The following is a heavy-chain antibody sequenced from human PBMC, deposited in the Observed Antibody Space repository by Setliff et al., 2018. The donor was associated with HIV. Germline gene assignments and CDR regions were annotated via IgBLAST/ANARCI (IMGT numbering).Heavy chain of an antibody. CDR2: IIPIFKSA. CDR3: SRTSGDAYNFEGAFDV. J-gene: IGHJ3*01. D-gene: IGHD1-1*01. V-gene: IGHV1-69*05. Sequence: ASVKVSCKVSGDTFNNYGLNWVRQAPGQGLEWMGGIIPIFKSADYAQKFQGRVTITTDESTSTAYMDLSSLKSEDTAIYYCSRTSGDAYNFEGAFDVWGQGTLVTVSS. CDR1: GDTFNNYG.